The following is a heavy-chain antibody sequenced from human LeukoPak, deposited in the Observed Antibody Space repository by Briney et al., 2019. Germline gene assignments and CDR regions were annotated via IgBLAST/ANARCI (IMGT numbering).Heavy chain of an antibody. CDR1: GFTFSSYG. V-gene: IGHV3-30*18. J-gene: IGHJ4*02. CDR3: AKSSPGQQLVLGY. D-gene: IGHD6-13*01. Sequence: PGRSLRLSCAASGFTFSSYGMHWVRQAPGKGLEWVAVISYDGSNKYYADSVKGRFTISRDNSKNTLYLQMNSLSAEDTAVYDCAKSSPGQQLVLGYWGQGTLVTVSS. CDR2: ISYDGSNK.